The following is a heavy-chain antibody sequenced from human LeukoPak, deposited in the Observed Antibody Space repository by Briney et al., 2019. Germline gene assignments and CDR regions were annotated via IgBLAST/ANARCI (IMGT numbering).Heavy chain of an antibody. D-gene: IGHD3-22*01. CDR3: ARAALTDYYDSSGYYYGHAFDI. CDR1: GGTFSSYA. V-gene: IGHV1-69*04. J-gene: IGHJ3*02. Sequence: SVKVSCKASGGTFSSYAISWVRQAPGQGPEWMGRIIPILGIANYAQKFQGRVTITADKSTSTAYMELSSLRSEDTAVYYCARAALTDYYDSSGYYYGHAFDIWGQGTMVTVSS. CDR2: IIPILGIA.